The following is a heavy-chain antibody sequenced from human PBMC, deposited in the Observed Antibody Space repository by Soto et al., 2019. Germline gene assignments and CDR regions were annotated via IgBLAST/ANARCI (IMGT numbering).Heavy chain of an antibody. CDR3: ARVMYSSEGAFDI. CDR2: IYSGGST. J-gene: IGHJ3*02. Sequence: GGSLRFSCAASGFTFSSNYMSWVRQAPGKGLEWVSVIYSGGSTYYADSVKGRFTISRDNSKNTLYLQMNSLRAEDTAVYYCARVMYSSEGAFDIWGQGTMVTVSS. D-gene: IGHD6-19*01. V-gene: IGHV3-53*01. CDR1: GFTFSSNY.